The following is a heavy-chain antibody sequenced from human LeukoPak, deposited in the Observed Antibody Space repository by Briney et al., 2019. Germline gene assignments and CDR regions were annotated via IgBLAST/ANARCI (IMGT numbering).Heavy chain of an antibody. V-gene: IGHV3-64D*09. Sequence: GGSLRLSCSASGFTFSSYAMHWVRQAPGKGLEYVSSISNNGGTTYYADSVKGRFTISRDNSKNTLFLQMSSLRVEDTAVYYCVKIRGDSSSWYAAFDIWGQGTMVTVSS. CDR1: GFTFSSYA. CDR2: ISNNGGTT. J-gene: IGHJ3*02. D-gene: IGHD6-13*01. CDR3: VKIRGDSSSWYAAFDI.